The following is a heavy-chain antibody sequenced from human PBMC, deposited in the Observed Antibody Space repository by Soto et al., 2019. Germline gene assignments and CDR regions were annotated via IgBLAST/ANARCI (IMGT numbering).Heavy chain of an antibody. CDR3: ARTPQIVATRKPSGFDY. V-gene: IGHV1-69*01. Sequence: SLNRSCKTSGDRISSYPSSCGRQNTGQGLEWMGGIIPIFGTANYAQKFQGRVTITADESTSTAYMELSSLRAEDTAVYYCARTPQIVATRKPSGFDYWGQGTLVTVSS. D-gene: IGHD5-12*01. CDR1: GDRISSYP. CDR2: IIPIFGTA. J-gene: IGHJ4*02.